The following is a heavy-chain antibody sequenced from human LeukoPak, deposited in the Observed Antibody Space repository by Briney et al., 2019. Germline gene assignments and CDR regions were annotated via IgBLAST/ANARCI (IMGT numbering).Heavy chain of an antibody. Sequence: PSETLSLTCTVSGGSISSYYWSWIRQPAGKGLEWIGRIYTSGSTNYNPSLKSRVTMSVDTSKNQFSLKLSSVTAADTAVCYCASERPRYCSGGSCYYYFDYWGQGTLVTVSS. CDR3: ASERPRYCSGGSCYYYFDY. J-gene: IGHJ4*02. CDR1: GGSISSYY. CDR2: IYTSGST. V-gene: IGHV4-4*07. D-gene: IGHD2-15*01.